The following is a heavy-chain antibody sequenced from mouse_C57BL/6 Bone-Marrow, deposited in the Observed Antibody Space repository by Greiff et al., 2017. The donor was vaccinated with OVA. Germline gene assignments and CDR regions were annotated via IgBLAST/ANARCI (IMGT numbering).Heavy chain of an antibody. Sequence: VQLQQSGPGLVKPSQSLSLTCSVTGYSITSGYYWNWIRQFPGNKLEWMGYISYDGSNNYNPSLKNRISITRDTSKNQFFLKLNSVTTEDTATYYCARDRTTVVATNYYAMDYWGQGTSVTVSS. CDR2: ISYDGSN. D-gene: IGHD1-1*01. J-gene: IGHJ4*01. CDR3: ARDRTTVVATNYYAMDY. CDR1: GYSITSGYY. V-gene: IGHV3-6*01.